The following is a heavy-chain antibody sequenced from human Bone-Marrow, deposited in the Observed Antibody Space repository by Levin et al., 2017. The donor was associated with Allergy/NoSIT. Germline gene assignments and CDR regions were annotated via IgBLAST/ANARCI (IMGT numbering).Heavy chain of an antibody. J-gene: IGHJ6*03. CDR1: GASLNSGSNY. Sequence: TTSETLSLTCTVSGASLNSGSNYWSWIRQSPGKGLEWIGYIDYSGSTIYNPSLRSRVTISADTSKNQFSLTLTSVTAADTAVYYCARDLDYYYYMDVWGKGTTVTVSS. CDR2: IDYSGST. CDR3: ARDLDYYYYMDV. V-gene: IGHV4-61*01.